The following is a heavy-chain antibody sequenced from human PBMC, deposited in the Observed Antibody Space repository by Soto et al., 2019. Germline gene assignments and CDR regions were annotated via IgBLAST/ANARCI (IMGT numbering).Heavy chain of an antibody. Sequence: SETLSLTCAVYGGSFSGYYWSWIRQPPGKGLEWIGEINHSGSTNYNPSLKSRVTISVDTSKNQFSLKLSSVTAADTAVYYCARGYYYYGMDVWGQGTTVTVSS. CDR3: ARGYYYYGMDV. CDR1: GGSFSGYY. J-gene: IGHJ6*02. V-gene: IGHV4-34*01. CDR2: INHSGST.